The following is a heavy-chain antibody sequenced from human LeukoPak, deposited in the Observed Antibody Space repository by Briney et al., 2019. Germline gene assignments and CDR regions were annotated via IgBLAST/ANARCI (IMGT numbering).Heavy chain of an antibody. J-gene: IGHJ4*02. CDR3: ARDSDNRAAAPDY. V-gene: IGHV3-33*01. Sequence: GGSLRLSCAASGFTFSSYGMHWVRQAPGKGLEWVAVVWYDGSNKYYADSVKGRFTISRDSSKNTLYLQMNSLRAEDTAVYYCARDSDNRAAAPDYWGQGTLVTVSS. CDR1: GFTFSSYG. CDR2: VWYDGSNK. D-gene: IGHD6-13*01.